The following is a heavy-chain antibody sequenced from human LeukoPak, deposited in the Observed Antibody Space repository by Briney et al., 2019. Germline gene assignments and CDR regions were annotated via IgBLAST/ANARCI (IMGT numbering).Heavy chain of an antibody. CDR2: ISSDGSST. Sequence: GGSLRLSCAASGFTFSSYWMHWVRQAPGKGLVWVSRISSDGSSTSYADSVKGRFTVSRGNAKNTLYLQMNSLRAEDTAVYYCARPGYCSSTSCQQPDYWGQGTLVTVSS. V-gene: IGHV3-74*01. CDR1: GFTFSSYW. J-gene: IGHJ4*02. D-gene: IGHD2-2*01. CDR3: ARPGYCSSTSCQQPDY.